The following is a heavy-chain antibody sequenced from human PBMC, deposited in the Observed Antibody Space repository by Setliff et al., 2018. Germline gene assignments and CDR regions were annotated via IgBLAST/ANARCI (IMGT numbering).Heavy chain of an antibody. D-gene: IGHD3-22*01. CDR3: ARDGSTYYYDSSGYLL. Sequence: SETLSLTCNVSGDSISSGYYWGWIRQPPGKGLEWIGSIYHSGSTYYNPSLKSRVTISVDTSKNQFSLKLSSVTAADTAVYYCARDGSTYYYDSSGYLLWGQGTMVTVSS. CDR2: IYHSGST. V-gene: IGHV4-38-2*02. CDR1: GDSISSGYY. J-gene: IGHJ3*01.